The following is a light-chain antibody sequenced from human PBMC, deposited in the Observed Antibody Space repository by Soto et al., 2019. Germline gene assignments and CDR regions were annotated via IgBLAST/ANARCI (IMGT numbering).Light chain of an antibody. CDR2: GNS. J-gene: IGLJ1*01. Sequence: QSVLTQPPSVSGAPGQRVTISCTGSSSSIGAGYDVHWYQQRPGTAPKLLIFGNSHRPSGVPDRFSGSKSGTSASLTITGLQAEDEGDYYCQSYDSTLSDRYVFGSGTKVTVL. CDR1: SSSIGAGYD. CDR3: QSYDSTLSDRYV. V-gene: IGLV1-40*01.